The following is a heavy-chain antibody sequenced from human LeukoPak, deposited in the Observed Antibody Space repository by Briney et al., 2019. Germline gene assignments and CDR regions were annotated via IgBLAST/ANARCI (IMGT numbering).Heavy chain of an antibody. CDR1: GLSVSDQY. D-gene: IGHD3-10*01. CDR2: ISRSSGYT. Sequence: GGSLRLSCAASGLSVSDQYMYWIRQAPGKGLEWISYISRSSGYTNSAASVRGRFTMSRDNANNALYLHMNSLRVDDTAVYYCARDTNMVRPAYGFDVWGQRTTVTVSS. J-gene: IGHJ6*02. CDR3: ARDTNMVRPAYGFDV. V-gene: IGHV3-11*05.